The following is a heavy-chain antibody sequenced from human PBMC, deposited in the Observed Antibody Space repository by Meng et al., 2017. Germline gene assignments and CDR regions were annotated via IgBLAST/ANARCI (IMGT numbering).Heavy chain of an antibody. V-gene: IGHV3-30*04. CDR2: ISYDGSNK. J-gene: IGHJ4*02. Sequence: GESLKISCAASGFTFSSYAMHWVRQAPGKGLEWVAVISYDGSNKYYADSVKGRFTISRDNAKNSLYLQMNSLRAEDTAVYYCAPFYDFWSGNYFDYWGQGTLVTVSS. CDR3: APFYDFWSGNYFDY. CDR1: GFTFSSYA. D-gene: IGHD3-3*01.